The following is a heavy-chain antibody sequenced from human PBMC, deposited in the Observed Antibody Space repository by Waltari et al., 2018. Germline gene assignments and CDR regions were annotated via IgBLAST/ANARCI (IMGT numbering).Heavy chain of an antibody. J-gene: IGHJ6*02. CDR1: GFTFSNSW. V-gene: IGHV3-7*01. CDR3: SRSLDD. Sequence: EVQLVESGGDLVQPGGSLRLSCAASGFTFSNSWMDWVRQAPGKGLEWVANISPDVREKSYVDSVEGRFTISRDNAKNSLYLQMNSLRADDTAGYYCSRSLDDWGQGSTVTVSS. CDR2: ISPDVREK.